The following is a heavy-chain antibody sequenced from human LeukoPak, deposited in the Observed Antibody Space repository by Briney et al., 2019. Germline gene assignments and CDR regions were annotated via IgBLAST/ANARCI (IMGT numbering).Heavy chain of an antibody. CDR3: ARSGGSGFQLDN. J-gene: IGHJ4*02. CDR2: SYTSGSP. CDR1: GGSISSYY. V-gene: IGHV4-4*07. D-gene: IGHD3-16*01. Sequence: PSETLSLTCTVSGGSISSYYWSWIRQPAGKGLEWIGRSYTSGSPNNNPSLKGRVTMSVDTSKNQSSLKLSSVTAAGTAVYYCARSGGSGFQLDNWGQGTLVTVSS.